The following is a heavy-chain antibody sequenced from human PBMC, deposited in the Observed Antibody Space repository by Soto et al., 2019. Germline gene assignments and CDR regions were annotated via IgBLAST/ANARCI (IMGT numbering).Heavy chain of an antibody. D-gene: IGHD2-2*01. CDR1: GFTFISYA. J-gene: IGHJ6*01. Sequence: LRLSCAASGFTFISYAMTWVRQARGHVLEWVASISGSGGTTNYADSVKGRFTISRDNSKNTAYLQMNSLRAEVTAVYYCAKDRGTSIDVNRYLNYYGMQVLGQGTTVIVSS. CDR3: AKDRGTSIDVNRYLNYYGMQV. V-gene: IGHV3-23*01. CDR2: ISGSGGTT.